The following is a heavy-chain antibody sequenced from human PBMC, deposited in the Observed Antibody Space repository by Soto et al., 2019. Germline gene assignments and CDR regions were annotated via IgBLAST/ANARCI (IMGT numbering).Heavy chain of an antibody. D-gene: IGHD5-18*01. V-gene: IGHV4-38-2*02. CDR1: GGSISSGYH. CDR3: ARFNVDTAMVTFDY. CDR2: IFHTGTT. Sequence: SETLSLTCTVSGGSISSGYHWAWIRQPPGMRLEWVASIFHTGTTYYNPSLTSRVTISVDTSKNQFSLKLTSVTATDSAVYYCARFNVDTAMVTFDYWGQGTLVTVSS. J-gene: IGHJ4*02.